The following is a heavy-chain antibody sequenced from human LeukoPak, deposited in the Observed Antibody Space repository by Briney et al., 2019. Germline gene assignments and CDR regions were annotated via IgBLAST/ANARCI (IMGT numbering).Heavy chain of an antibody. D-gene: IGHD1-26*01. CDR1: GFIFSSYE. CDR2: ISSSGTSI. Sequence: PGGSLRLSCAASGFIFSSYEMNWVRQAPGKGLEGISYISSSGTSINYADSVKGRFTISRDNAKNSLYLQMNSLRAEDTAVYYCARALPGSYGYYWGQGTLVTVSS. V-gene: IGHV3-48*03. J-gene: IGHJ4*02. CDR3: ARALPGSYGYY.